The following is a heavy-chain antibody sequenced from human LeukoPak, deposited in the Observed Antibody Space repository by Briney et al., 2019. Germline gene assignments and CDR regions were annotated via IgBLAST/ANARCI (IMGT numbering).Heavy chain of an antibody. D-gene: IGHD6-19*01. CDR1: GFTFSSYS. CDR2: ISSSSSYI. Sequence: TGGSLRLSCAASGFTFSSYSMNWVRQAPGKGLEWVSSISSSSSYIYYADSVKGRFTISRDNAKNSLYLQMNSLRAEDKAVYYCARGQWLVVEFDYWGQGTLVTVSS. CDR3: ARGQWLVVEFDY. V-gene: IGHV3-21*01. J-gene: IGHJ4*02.